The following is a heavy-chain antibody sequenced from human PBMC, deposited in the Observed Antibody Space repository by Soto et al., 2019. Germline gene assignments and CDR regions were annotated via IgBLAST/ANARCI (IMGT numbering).Heavy chain of an antibody. CDR2: IYHSGST. CDR3: ARDLYSSPFRGFYYGMDV. D-gene: IGHD6-13*01. CDR1: GGSISSSNW. V-gene: IGHV4-4*02. J-gene: IGHJ6*02. Sequence: SETLSLTCAVSGGSISSSNWWSWVRQPPGKGLEWIGEIYHSGSTNYNPSLKSRVTISVDKSKNQFSLKLSSVTAADTAVYYCARDLYSSPFRGFYYGMDVWGQGTTVTVSS.